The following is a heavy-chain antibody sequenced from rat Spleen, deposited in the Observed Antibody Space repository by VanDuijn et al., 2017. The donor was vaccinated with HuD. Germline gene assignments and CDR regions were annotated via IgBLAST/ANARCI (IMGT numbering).Heavy chain of an antibody. CDR3: TRGTYFRH. D-gene: IGHD4-6*01. V-gene: IGHV2-13*01. J-gene: IGHJ2*01. Sequence: QVQLKESGPGLVQPSQTLSLTCTVSGFSLSSYGVIWVRQPPGKGLEWMGVIWGNGNTNYKSPLKSRLSISKDTSKSQVFLKMNSLQTEDTATYYCTRGTYFRHWGQGVMVTVSS. CDR1: GFSLSSYG. CDR2: IWGNGNT.